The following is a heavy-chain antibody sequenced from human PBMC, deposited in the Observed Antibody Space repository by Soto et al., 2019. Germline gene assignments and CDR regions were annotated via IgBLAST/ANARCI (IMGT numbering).Heavy chain of an antibody. V-gene: IGHV1-24*01. CDR3: ATVRHIEQITIFGVVTYFDY. D-gene: IGHD3-3*01. J-gene: IGHJ4*02. Sequence: ASVKVSCKVSGYTLTELSMHWVRQAPGKGLEWMGGFDPEDGETIYAQKFQGRVTMTEDTSTDTAYMELSSLRSEDTAVYYCATVRHIEQITIFGVVTYFDYWGQGTLVTVSS. CDR1: GYTLTELS. CDR2: FDPEDGET.